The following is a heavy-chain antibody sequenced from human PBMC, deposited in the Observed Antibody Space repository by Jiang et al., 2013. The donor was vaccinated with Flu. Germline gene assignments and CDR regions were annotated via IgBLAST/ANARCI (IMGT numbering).Heavy chain of an antibody. Sequence: SVKVSCKASGYTFTSYVIQWVRQAPGQRLEWMGWINAGNDYTRYSQNFQGRVTMTTDTSTSTAYMELRSLRSDDTAVYYCARDFGTPVADIVVVPAAPYYYCGMDVWGQGTTVTVSS. CDR3: ARDFGTPVADIVVVPAAPYYYCGMDV. J-gene: IGHJ6*02. CDR2: INAGNDYT. V-gene: IGHV1-3*01. CDR1: GYTFTSYV. D-gene: IGHD2-2*01.